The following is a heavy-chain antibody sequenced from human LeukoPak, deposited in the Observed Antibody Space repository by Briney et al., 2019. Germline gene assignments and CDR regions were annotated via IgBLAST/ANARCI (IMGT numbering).Heavy chain of an antibody. CDR2: INQDGSHK. D-gene: IGHD4-17*01. CDR3: ARAGDYYFHY. V-gene: IGHV3-7*01. CDR1: GFTFSQYW. Sequence: GGSLRLSCAASGFTFSQYWMSWVRQSPEKGLELVALINQDGSHKYYVDSLRGRLSVSRDNAKNSVYLQMDSLRAEDTGFYYCARAGDYYFHYWGQGTLVTVSS. J-gene: IGHJ4*02.